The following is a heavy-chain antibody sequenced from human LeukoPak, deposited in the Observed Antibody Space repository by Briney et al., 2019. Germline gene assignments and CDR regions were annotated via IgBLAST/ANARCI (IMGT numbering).Heavy chain of an antibody. J-gene: IGHJ6*03. CDR3: AKNRGDNYYNYYMDV. V-gene: IGHV3-23*01. CDR1: GFTFSTYA. Sequence: GGSLRLSCAASGFTFSTYAMSWVRQAPGKGLEWLSTIGGGGRDTFYADSVKGRFTVSRDNSKNTLYLQMSSLRAEDTAVYFCAKNRGDNYYNYYMDVWGKGTTVTASS. CDR2: IGGGGRDT. D-gene: IGHD2-21*01.